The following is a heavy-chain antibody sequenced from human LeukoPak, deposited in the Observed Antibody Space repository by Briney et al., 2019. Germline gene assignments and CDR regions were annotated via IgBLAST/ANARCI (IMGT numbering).Heavy chain of an antibody. Sequence: ASVKVSCKASGGTFSSYAISWVRQAPGQGLEWMGGIIPIFGTANYAQKFQGRVTITADKSTSTAYMELSSLRSEDAAVYYCARDYGFMITFGGVPGAFDIWGQGTMVTVSS. D-gene: IGHD3-16*01. CDR1: GGTFSSYA. V-gene: IGHV1-69*06. CDR3: ARDYGFMITFGGVPGAFDI. J-gene: IGHJ3*02. CDR2: IIPIFGTA.